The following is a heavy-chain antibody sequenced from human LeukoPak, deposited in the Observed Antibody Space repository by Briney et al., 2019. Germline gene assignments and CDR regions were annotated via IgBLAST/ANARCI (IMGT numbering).Heavy chain of an antibody. CDR2: LGRSGEYK. CDR3: VKDRPCETCMPMDA. V-gene: IGHV3-23*01. CDR1: GFRFTDYS. D-gene: IGHD2-2*01. J-gene: IGHJ6*02. Sequence: GGSLRLSCAASGFRFTDYSMIWVRHAPGKGLEWGAGLGRSGEYKYYADSVKGRFTISRDNSKDTVSLQMNSLRAEDSAIYFCVKDRPCETCMPMDAWGQGTTVTVSS.